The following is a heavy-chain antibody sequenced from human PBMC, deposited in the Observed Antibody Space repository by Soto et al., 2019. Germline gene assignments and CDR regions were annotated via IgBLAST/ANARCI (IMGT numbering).Heavy chain of an antibody. CDR1: GYTFTSYY. CDR3: ARGGGYCTYGVCYRFDY. J-gene: IGHJ4*02. CDR2: INPSGGST. Sequence: QVQLVQSGAEVKKPGASVKVSCKASGYTFTSYYMHWVRQAPGQGLEWMGIINPSGGSTSYAQKFQGRVTMTRDTSTSTVYMELSSLRSEDTAVYYCARGGGYCTYGVCYRFDYWGQGTLVTVSS. V-gene: IGHV1-46*03. D-gene: IGHD2-8*01.